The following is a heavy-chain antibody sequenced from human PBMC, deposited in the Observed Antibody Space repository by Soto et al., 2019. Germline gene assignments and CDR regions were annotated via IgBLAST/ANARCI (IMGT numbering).Heavy chain of an antibody. J-gene: IGHJ4*02. D-gene: IGHD6-6*01. CDR2: IYWDDDK. Sequence: QITLKESGPTLVKPTQTLTLTCTFSGFSLSTSGVDVGWIRQPPGKALEWLALIYWDDDKRYSPSLKSRLTNTKDTSKNQVALTMTNMDPLDTATYYCAHRRPYSNSPEYFFDYWGQGTLVTVSS. CDR3: AHRRPYSNSPEYFFDY. V-gene: IGHV2-5*02. CDR1: GFSLSTSGVD.